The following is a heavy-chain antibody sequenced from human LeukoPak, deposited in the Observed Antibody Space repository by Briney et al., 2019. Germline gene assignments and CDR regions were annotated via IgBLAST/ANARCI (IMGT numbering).Heavy chain of an antibody. CDR1: GFTFSSYG. Sequence: GGSLRLSCAASGFTFSSYGMSWVRQAPGKGLEWVAVISYDGSNKYYADSVKGRFTISRDNSKNTLYLQMNSLRAEDTAVYYCARDPSTFGVVRAFFDYWGQGTLVTVSS. J-gene: IGHJ4*02. CDR3: ARDPSTFGVVRAFFDY. D-gene: IGHD3-3*01. CDR2: ISYDGSNK. V-gene: IGHV3-30*03.